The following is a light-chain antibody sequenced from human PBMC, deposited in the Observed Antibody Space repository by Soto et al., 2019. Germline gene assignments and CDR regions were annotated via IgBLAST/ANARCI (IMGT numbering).Light chain of an antibody. CDR1: SSDVGGYNY. CDR3: SSYTSSSTLLYV. J-gene: IGLJ1*01. Sequence: QSALTQPASVSGSPGQSITISCTGTSSDVGGYNYVSWYQQHPGKAPKLMIYDVSNRPSGVSNRFSGSKSGNTASLTIYGLQAEDEADYYGSSYTSSSTLLYVFGTGTKLNVL. V-gene: IGLV2-14*01. CDR2: DVS.